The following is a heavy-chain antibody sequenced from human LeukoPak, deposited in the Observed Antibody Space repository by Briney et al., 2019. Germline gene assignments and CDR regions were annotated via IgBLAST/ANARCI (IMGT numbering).Heavy chain of an antibody. CDR3: AKDRGYQDVVAQIDY. D-gene: IGHD5-12*01. J-gene: IGHJ4*02. CDR2: IFPSGGEI. V-gene: IGHV3-23*01. Sequence: PGGSLRLSCAASGFTFSTFAMIWVRQPPGKGLEWVSSIFPSGGEIHYADSVRGRFTISRDNSKSTLSLQMNSLRAEDTAVYYCAKDRGYQDVVAQIDYWGQGTLVTVSS. CDR1: GFTFSTFA.